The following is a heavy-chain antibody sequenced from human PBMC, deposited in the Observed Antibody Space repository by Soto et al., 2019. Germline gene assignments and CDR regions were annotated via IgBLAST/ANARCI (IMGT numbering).Heavy chain of an antibody. CDR2: MNPNNGNT. J-gene: IGHJ4*02. D-gene: IGHD7-27*01. Sequence: QVQLVQSGAEVKKPGASVKVSCKASGYTFTDYDINWFRQATGQGLEWMGWMNPNNGNTGYAQNFLGRVTMTRSTSISTAYMELSTLRSEDTAVYYCAKGPRNWGVDYWGQGTLVTVSS. V-gene: IGHV1-8*01. CDR1: GYTFTDYD. CDR3: AKGPRNWGVDY.